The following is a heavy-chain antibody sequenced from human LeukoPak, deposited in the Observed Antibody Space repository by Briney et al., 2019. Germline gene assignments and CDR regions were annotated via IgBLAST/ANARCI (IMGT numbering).Heavy chain of an antibody. CDR1: RGSISSYY. CDR3: PRAKDNYGGNDPFDI. Sequence: PSETLSLTCTVPRGSISSYYWSWIRQPAGYVLPFLRRIHTSGCTNFNPFLHSPVTLSVHTSINPFFPTFRSVTAPHTSVPYCPRAKDNYGGNDPFDIWGQGTMVTVSS. CDR2: IHTSGCT. J-gene: IGHJ3*02. V-gene: IGHV4-4*07. D-gene: IGHD2-21*01.